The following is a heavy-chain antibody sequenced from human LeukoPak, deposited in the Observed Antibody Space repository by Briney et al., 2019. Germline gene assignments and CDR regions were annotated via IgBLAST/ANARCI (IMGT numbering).Heavy chain of an antibody. J-gene: IGHJ4*02. V-gene: IGHV3-74*01. CDR3: ARDSPASDSYGPRRGDY. Sequence: PGGSLRLSCAASGFTFSSYWMHWVRQAPGKGLVWVSRINSDGSSTSYADSVKGRFTISRDNAKNTLYLQMNSLRAEDTAVYYCARDSPASDSYGPRRGDYWGQGTLVTSPQ. D-gene: IGHD5-18*01. CDR1: GFTFSSYW. CDR2: INSDGSST.